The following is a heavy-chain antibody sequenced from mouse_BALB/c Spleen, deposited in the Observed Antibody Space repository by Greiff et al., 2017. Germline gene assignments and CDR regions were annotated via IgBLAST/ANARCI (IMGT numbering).Heavy chain of an antibody. Sequence: QVQLQQSGAELVRPGSSVKISCKASGYAFSSYWMNWVKQRPGQGLEWIGQIYPGDGDTNYNGKFKGKATLTADKSSSTAYMQLSSLTSEDSAVYFCAREYYYSSSYTWFAYWGQGTLVTVSA. V-gene: IGHV1-80*01. D-gene: IGHD1-1*01. CDR1: GYAFSSYW. CDR3: AREYYYSSSYTWFAY. J-gene: IGHJ3*01. CDR2: IYPGDGDT.